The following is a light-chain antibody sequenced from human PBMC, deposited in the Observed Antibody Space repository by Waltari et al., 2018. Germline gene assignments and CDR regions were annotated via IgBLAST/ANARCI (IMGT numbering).Light chain of an antibody. J-gene: IGLJ3*02. V-gene: IGLV1-44*01. Sequence: SVVTQPPSSSAPPGQRVTMSCSGSNSNIGEHTVHWYQQLPGTAPKLLVFRNDQRPSGVPDRFSASRSGTSASLAISGLQFDDEADYYCATWDDSLNGWVFGGGTRLTVL. CDR1: NSNIGEHT. CDR3: ATWDDSLNGWV. CDR2: RND.